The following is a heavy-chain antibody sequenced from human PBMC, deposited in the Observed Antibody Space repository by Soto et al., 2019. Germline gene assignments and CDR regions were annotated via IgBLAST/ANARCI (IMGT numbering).Heavy chain of an antibody. CDR2: ISYDGSNK. D-gene: IGHD6-13*01. CDR3: AKEEAAAGPEYYYYYYGMDV. J-gene: IGHJ6*02. V-gene: IGHV3-30*18. CDR1: GFTFSSYG. Sequence: GGSLRLSCAASGFTFSSYGMHWVRQAPGKGLEWVAVISYDGSNKYYADSVKGRFTISRDNSKNTLYLQMNSLRAEDTAVYYCAKEEAAAGPEYYYYYYGMDVWGQGTTVTVSS.